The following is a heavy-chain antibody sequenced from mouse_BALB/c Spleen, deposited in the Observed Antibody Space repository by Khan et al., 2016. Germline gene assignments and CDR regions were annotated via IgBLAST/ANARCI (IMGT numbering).Heavy chain of an antibody. CDR1: AFDFSRYW. D-gene: IGHD2-2*01. CDR3: ARQGDYGYDVY. V-gene: IGHV4-1*02. CDR2: INPDSSTI. J-gene: IGHJ2*01. Sequence: EVKLLESGGGLVQPGGSLKLSCAASAFDFSRYWMSWVRQAPGKGLEWIGEINPDSSTINYTPSLKDKFIISRDNAKNTLYLQMSKVRSEDTALYYGARQGDYGYDVYWGQGTTLTVAS.